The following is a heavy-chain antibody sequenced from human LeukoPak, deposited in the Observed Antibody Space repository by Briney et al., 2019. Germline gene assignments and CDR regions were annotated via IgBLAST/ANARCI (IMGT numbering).Heavy chain of an antibody. CDR2: INHSGST. CDR1: GGSFSGYY. J-gene: IGHJ5*02. CDR3: ARVRNYYGSGTLVWFDP. V-gene: IGHV4-34*01. D-gene: IGHD3-10*01. Sequence: SETLSLTCAVYGGSFSGYYWSWIRQPPAKGLEWIGEINHSGSTNYNPSLKSRVTISVDTSKNQFSLKLRSVTATDTAVYYCARVRNYYGSGTLVWFDPWGQGTLVTVSS.